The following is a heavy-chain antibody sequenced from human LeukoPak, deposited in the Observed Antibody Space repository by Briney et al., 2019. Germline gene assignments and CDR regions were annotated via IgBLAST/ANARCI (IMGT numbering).Heavy chain of an antibody. V-gene: IGHV3-30*04. Sequence: PGGSLRLSCAASGFTFSSYAMHWVRQAPGKGLEWVAVISYDGSNKYYADSVKGRLTISRDNSKTTLYLQMNSLRAEDTAVYYCAREGAPDWLLLSYCYYGMDVWGQGTTVTVSS. CDR1: GFTFSSYA. J-gene: IGHJ6*02. CDR3: AREGAPDWLLLSYCYYGMDV. D-gene: IGHD3/OR15-3a*01. CDR2: ISYDGSNK.